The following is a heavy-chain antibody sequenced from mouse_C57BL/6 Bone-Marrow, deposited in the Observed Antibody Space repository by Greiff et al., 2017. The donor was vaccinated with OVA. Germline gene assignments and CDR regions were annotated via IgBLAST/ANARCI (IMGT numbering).Heavy chain of an antibody. CDR2: IDPETGGT. V-gene: IGHV1-15*01. J-gene: IGHJ3*01. Sequence: QVQLQQSGAELVRPGASVTLSCKASGYTFTDYEMHWVKQTPVHGLEWIGAIDPETGGTAYNQKFKGKAILTADKSSSTAYMELRSLTSEDSAVYYCTIPLGYLAWFAYWGQGTLVTVSA. D-gene: IGHD4-1*01. CDR3: TIPLGYLAWFAY. CDR1: GYTFTDYE.